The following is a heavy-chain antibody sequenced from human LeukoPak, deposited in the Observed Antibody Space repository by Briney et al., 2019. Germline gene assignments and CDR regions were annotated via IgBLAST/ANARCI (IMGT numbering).Heavy chain of an antibody. CDR1: GFTFSDYD. CDR2: LHTAGDA. J-gene: IGHJ3*02. V-gene: IGHV3-13*01. CDR3: SRGGQRAGYAFDI. Sequence: EGSLRLSCAASGFTFSDYDMHWVRQVTGKGLEWVSSLHTAGDAHYSVSVRGRFIISRERSKTSFYLQMNSLRAEDSAMYYCSRGGQRAGYAFDIWGQGTMVTVSS.